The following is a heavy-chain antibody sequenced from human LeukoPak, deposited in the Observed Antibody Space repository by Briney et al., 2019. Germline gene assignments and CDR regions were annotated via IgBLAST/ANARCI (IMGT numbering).Heavy chain of an antibody. V-gene: IGHV4-39*02. D-gene: IGHD3-22*01. CDR3: ARENHPIFENYYDSRDYYFDY. CDR2: IQYSGST. CDR1: GGSISSSSYY. J-gene: IGHJ4*02. Sequence: PSETLSLTCTVSGGSISSSSYYWGWIRQPPGKGLEWIGSIQYSGSTYYNPSLKSRVTISVDTSKNQFSLKLSSVTAADTAVYYCARENHPIFENYYDSRDYYFDYWGQGTLVTVSS.